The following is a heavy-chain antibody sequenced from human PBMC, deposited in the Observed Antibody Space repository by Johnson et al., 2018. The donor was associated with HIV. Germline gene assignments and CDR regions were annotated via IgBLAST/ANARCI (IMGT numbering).Heavy chain of an antibody. CDR3: ARTTLRFLERGDDAFVN. V-gene: IGHV3-30-3*01. CDR1: GFTFSSYA. J-gene: IGHJ3*02. CDR2: ISYDGSNK. Sequence: QVQLVESGGGVVQPGRSLRLSCAASGFTFSSYAMHWVRQAPGKGLEWVAVISYDGSNKYYADSVKGRFTISRDNSKNTMYLQMNSLRAEDTAVYYCARTTLRFLERGDDAFVNWGQGTMVTVSS. D-gene: IGHD3-3*01.